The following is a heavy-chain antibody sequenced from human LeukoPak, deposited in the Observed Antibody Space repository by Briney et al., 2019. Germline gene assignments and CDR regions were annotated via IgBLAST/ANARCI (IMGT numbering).Heavy chain of an antibody. Sequence: SETLSLTCAVYGGSFSGYYWSWIRQPPGKGLEWIGEINHSGSTNYNPSLKSRVTISVDTSKNQFSLKLSSVTAADTAVYYCARVGVYCSGGSCYFARYWYFDLWGRGTLVTVSS. D-gene: IGHD2-15*01. CDR2: INHSGST. CDR3: ARVGVYCSGGSCYFARYWYFDL. V-gene: IGHV4-34*01. J-gene: IGHJ2*01. CDR1: GGSFSGYY.